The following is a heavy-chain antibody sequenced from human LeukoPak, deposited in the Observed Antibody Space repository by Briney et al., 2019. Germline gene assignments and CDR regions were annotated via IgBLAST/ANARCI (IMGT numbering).Heavy chain of an antibody. CDR1: GGSISSYY. CDR2: IYYSGST. V-gene: IGHV4-59*01. CDR3: AKRVVVVAAISYYFDD. Sequence: SETLCLTCTVSGGSISSYYWSWIRQPPGKGLEWVGYIYYSGSTNYYPSLKSRVTISVDTSKIQFSLKLSSVTAADTAVYYCAKRVVVVAAISYYFDDWGQGTLVTVSS. D-gene: IGHD2-15*01. J-gene: IGHJ4*02.